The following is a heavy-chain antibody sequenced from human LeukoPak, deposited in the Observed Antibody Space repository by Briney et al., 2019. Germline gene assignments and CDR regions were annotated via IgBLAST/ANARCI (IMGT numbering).Heavy chain of an antibody. CDR2: ISSSSSYI. V-gene: IGHV3-21*01. CDR1: GFTFSSYS. D-gene: IGHD3-10*01. CDR3: ARVPSMVRGVIDY. J-gene: IGHJ4*02. Sequence: GGSLRLSCAASGFTFSSYSMNWVRQAPGKGLEWVSSISSSSSYIYYADSVKGRFTISRDNAKNSLYLQMNSLRAEDTAVYYCARVPSMVRGVIDYWGQGTLVTVSS.